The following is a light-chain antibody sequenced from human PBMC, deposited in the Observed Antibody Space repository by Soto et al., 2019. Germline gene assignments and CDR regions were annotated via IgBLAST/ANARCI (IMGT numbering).Light chain of an antibody. J-gene: IGKJ1*01. V-gene: IGKV1-5*03. CDR2: KAS. Sequence: DIQMTQSPSTLSASVGDRVTITCRASQSISSWLSWYQQKPAEAPKLLISKASSLESGIPSRFSGSGSGTEFTLTISSLQPDDFASYYCQQYSAYPGTFGQGTKGEVK. CDR1: QSISSW. CDR3: QQYSAYPGT.